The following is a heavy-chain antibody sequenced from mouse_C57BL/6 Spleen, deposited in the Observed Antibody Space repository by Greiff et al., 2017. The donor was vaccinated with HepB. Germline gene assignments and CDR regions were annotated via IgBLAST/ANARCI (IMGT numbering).Heavy chain of an antibody. CDR2: INYDGSST. V-gene: IGHV5-16*01. J-gene: IGHJ2*01. CDR3: AREAELRPYYFDY. CDR1: GFTFSDYY. Sequence: EVQLQQSEGGLVQPGSSMKLSCTASGFTFSDYYMAWVRQVPEKGLEWVANINYDGSSTYYLDSLKSRFIISRDNAKNILYLQMSSLKSEDTATYYCAREAELRPYYFDYWGQGTTLTVSS. D-gene: IGHD3-2*02.